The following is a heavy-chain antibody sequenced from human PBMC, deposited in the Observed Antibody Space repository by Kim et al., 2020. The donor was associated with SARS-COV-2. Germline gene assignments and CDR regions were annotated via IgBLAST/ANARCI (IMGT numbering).Heavy chain of an antibody. J-gene: IGHJ6*02. V-gene: IGHV4-59*01. D-gene: IGHD3-10*01. CDR2: IYYSGST. CDR3: ARGEYYGSGKDPQSYYYYGMGV. CDR1: GGSISSYY. Sequence: SETLSLTCTVSGGSISSYYWSWIRQPPGKGLEWIGYIYYSGSTNYNPSLKSRVTISVDTSKNQFSLKLSSVTAADTAVYYCARGEYYGSGKDPQSYYYYGMGVWGPGTTVTGSS.